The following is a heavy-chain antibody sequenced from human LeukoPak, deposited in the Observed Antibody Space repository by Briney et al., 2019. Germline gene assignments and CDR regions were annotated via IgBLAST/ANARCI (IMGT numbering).Heavy chain of an antibody. V-gene: IGHV4-61*01. CDR3: AGVEPGLLYWFDP. D-gene: IGHD3-10*01. Sequence: SETLSLTCTGSGGSISSSSDYWSWIRQPPGKGLEYIGYMYYSGSTNYNPSLKSRVTMSVDTSKNQFSLKLSSVTAADTAVYYCAGVEPGLLYWFDPWGQGTLVTVSS. CDR2: MYYSGST. CDR1: GGSISSSSDY. J-gene: IGHJ5*02.